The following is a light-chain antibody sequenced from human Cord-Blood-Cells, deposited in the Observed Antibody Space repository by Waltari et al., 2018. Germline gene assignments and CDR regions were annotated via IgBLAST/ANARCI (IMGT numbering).Light chain of an antibody. Sequence: EIVLTQSPATLALSPRGRATLSCRASQSVSSYLAWYQQKPGQAPRLLIYAASNRATGIPARVSGSGSGTDFTLTISSLGPEDFAVYYCQQRSNWPTVGGGTKVEIK. J-gene: IGKJ4*01. CDR2: AAS. CDR1: QSVSSY. CDR3: QQRSNWPT. V-gene: IGKV3-11*01.